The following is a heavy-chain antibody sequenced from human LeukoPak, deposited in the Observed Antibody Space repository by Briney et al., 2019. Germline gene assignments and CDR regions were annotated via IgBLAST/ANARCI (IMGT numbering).Heavy chain of an antibody. CDR1: GGSISSYY. CDR3: ARDGPWLSGSYFDY. V-gene: IGHV4-4*07. Sequence: PSETLSLTCTVSGGSISSYYWSWIRQPAGKGLEWIGRIYTSGSTNYNPSLRSRVTMSVDTSKNQFSLKLSSVTAADTAVYYCARDGPWLSGSYFDYWGQGTLVTVSS. D-gene: IGHD6-19*01. CDR2: IYTSGST. J-gene: IGHJ4*02.